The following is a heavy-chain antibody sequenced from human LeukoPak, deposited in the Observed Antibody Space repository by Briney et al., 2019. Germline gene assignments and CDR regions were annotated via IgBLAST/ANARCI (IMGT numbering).Heavy chain of an antibody. CDR1: GFTFDDYA. V-gene: IGHV3-21*01. Sequence: GGSLRLSCAASGFTFDDYAMHWVRQAPGKGLEWVSSISSSSSYIYYADSVKGRFTISRDNAKNSLYLQMNSLRAEDTAVYYCARAWAYCSSTSCYGVFDYWGQGTLVTVSS. CDR3: ARAWAYCSSTSCYGVFDY. D-gene: IGHD2-2*01. CDR2: ISSSSSYI. J-gene: IGHJ4*02.